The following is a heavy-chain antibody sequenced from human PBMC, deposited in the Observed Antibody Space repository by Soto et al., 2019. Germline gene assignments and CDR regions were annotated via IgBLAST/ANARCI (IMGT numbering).Heavy chain of an antibody. CDR1: GYTFTSYT. CDR3: ARQKGINNYYGMDV. J-gene: IGHJ6*02. Sequence: ASVKVSCKASGYTFTSYTFSWVRQAPGQGLEWMGWISANNGNIRYAQKLQGRVTMTTDTSTSTVYVEVWSLRSDHTAVYYCARQKGINNYYGMDVWGQGTTVTVSS. CDR2: ISANNGNI. V-gene: IGHV1-18*04. D-gene: IGHD3-10*01.